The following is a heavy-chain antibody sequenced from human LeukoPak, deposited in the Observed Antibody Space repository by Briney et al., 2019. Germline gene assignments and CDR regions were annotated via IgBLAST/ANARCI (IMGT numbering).Heavy chain of an antibody. J-gene: IGHJ4*02. Sequence: GGSLRLSCAASGFTFSSYGMHWVRQAPGKGLEWVAVIWYDGSNKYYADSVKGRFTISRDNSKNTLYLQMNSLRAEDTAVYYCARVGWYDEYYFDYWGQGTLVTVSS. CDR3: ARVGWYDEYYFDY. V-gene: IGHV3-33*01. CDR2: IWYDGSNK. CDR1: GFTFSSYG. D-gene: IGHD6-19*01.